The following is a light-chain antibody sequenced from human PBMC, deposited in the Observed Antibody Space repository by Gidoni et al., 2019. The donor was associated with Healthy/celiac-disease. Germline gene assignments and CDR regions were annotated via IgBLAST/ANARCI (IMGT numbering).Light chain of an antibody. CDR1: QSISSY. Sequence: DSQMTQSPSSLSASVGDRVTITCRASQSISSYLNWYQQKPGKAPKLLIYAASSLHSGVPSRFSGSGSGTDFTLTIISLQPEDFATYYCQQSYSTLWTFGQGTKVEIK. V-gene: IGKV1-39*01. CDR3: QQSYSTLWT. CDR2: AAS. J-gene: IGKJ1*01.